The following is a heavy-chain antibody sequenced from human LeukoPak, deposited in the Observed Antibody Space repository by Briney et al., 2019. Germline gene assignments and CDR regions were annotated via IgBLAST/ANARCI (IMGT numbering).Heavy chain of an antibody. CDR2: IDPSGGST. V-gene: IGHV1-46*01. J-gene: IGHJ4*02. CDR3: ATSSGWDYYFDY. CDR1: GYTFTSYY. Sequence: ASVKVSCKASGYTFTSYYMHWVRQAPGQGLEWMGIIDPSGGSTSYAQKFQSRVTMTRDTSTSTVYMELSSLRSEDTAVYYCATSSGWDYYFDYWGQGTLVTVSS. D-gene: IGHD6-19*01.